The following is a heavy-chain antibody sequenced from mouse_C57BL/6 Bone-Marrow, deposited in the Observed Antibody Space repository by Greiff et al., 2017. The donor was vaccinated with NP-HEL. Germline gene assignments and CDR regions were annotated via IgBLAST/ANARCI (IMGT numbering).Heavy chain of an antibody. D-gene: IGHD2-3*01. Sequence: EVKLVESGGGLVKPGGSLKLSCAASGFTFSSYAMSWVRQTPEKRLEWVATISDGGSYTYYPDNVKGRFTISRDNAKNNLYLQMSHLKSEDTAMYYCARWLLRRYFDVWGTGTTVTVSS. J-gene: IGHJ1*03. V-gene: IGHV5-4*03. CDR2: ISDGGSYT. CDR3: ARWLLRRYFDV. CDR1: GFTFSSYA.